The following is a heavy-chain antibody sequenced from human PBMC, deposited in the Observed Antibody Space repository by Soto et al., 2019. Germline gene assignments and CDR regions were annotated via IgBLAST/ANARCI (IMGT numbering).Heavy chain of an antibody. V-gene: IGHV4-34*01. CDR2: INHSGST. CDR1: GGSFSGYY. J-gene: IGHJ4*02. Sequence: KTSETLSLTCAVYGGSFSGYYWSWIRQPPGKGLEWIGEINHSGSTNYNPSLKSRVTISVDTSKNQFSLKLSSVTAADTAVYYCARARGYSYGLDPRRTFNYWGQGTLVTVS. CDR3: ARARGYSYGLDPRRTFNY. D-gene: IGHD5-18*01.